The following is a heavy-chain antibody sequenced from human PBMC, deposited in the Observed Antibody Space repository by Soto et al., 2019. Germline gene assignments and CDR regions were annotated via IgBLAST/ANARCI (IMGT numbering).Heavy chain of an antibody. D-gene: IGHD4-17*01. CDR2: IIPIFGTP. CDR1: GGTFSTYG. J-gene: IGHJ4*02. V-gene: IGHV1-69*12. CDR3: ARERSDYSDYGLSEN. Sequence: QVQLVQSGAEVKKPGSSVRVSCKTSGGTFSTYGISWVRQAPGQGLEWMGGIIPIFGTPNYAQKFKGRVTIXXDXSXITAYMDLSSLRSEDTAMYYCARERSDYSDYGLSENWGQGTLVTVSS.